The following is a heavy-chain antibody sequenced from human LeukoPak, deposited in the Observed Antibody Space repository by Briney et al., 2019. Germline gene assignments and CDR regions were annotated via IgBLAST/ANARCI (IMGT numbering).Heavy chain of an antibody. CDR1: GGSVSSGSYY. CDR3: ARVGFVADDAFDI. V-gene: IGHV4-61*01. Sequence: PSETLSLTCTVSGGSVSSGSYYWSWIRQPPGKGLEWIGYIYYSGSTNYNPSLKSRVTISIDTSKNQFSLKLSSVTAADTAVYYCARVGFVADDAFDIWGQGTMVTVSS. D-gene: IGHD6-13*01. J-gene: IGHJ3*02. CDR2: IYYSGST.